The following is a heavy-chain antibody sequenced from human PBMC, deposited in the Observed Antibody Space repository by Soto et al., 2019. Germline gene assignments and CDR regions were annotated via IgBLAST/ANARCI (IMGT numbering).Heavy chain of an antibody. J-gene: IGHJ6*02. CDR2: ISGSGGST. CDR3: AKQTDYDILTGYFYYYYGMDV. Sequence: PGGSLRLSSAASGFTFNSYAMSWVRQAPGKGLKWASAISGSGGSTYYADSVKGRFTISRDNSKNTLYLQMNSLRAEDTAVYYCAKQTDYDILTGYFYYYYGMDVWGQGT. V-gene: IGHV3-23*01. CDR1: GFTFNSYA. D-gene: IGHD3-9*01.